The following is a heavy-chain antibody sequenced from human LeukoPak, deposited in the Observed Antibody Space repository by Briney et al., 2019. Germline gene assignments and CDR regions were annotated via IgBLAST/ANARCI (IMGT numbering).Heavy chain of an antibody. Sequence: PGGSLRLSCAASGFIVTDHVIHWVRQGPGKELEWVALIWYDGTKKYFADSVKGRFTISRDNSKNTMSLQMNSLSTEDTAIYYCAREASGDFDIWGRGTMVTVSS. D-gene: IGHD3-10*01. J-gene: IGHJ3*02. CDR3: AREASGDFDI. V-gene: IGHV3-30*02. CDR1: GFIVTDHV. CDR2: IWYDGTKK.